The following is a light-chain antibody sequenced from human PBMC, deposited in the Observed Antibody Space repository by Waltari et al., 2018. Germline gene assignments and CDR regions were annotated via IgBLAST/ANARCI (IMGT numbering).Light chain of an antibody. CDR2: GAS. CDR1: QSVSSK. J-gene: IGKJ2*01. CDR3: QQYNIWPYT. V-gene: IGKV3-15*01. Sequence: ETVMTQSPATLSVSPGERATLSCRASQSVSSKLAWYQQKPGQSPRLLIYGASTRATGVAASFSGSVSGTEFTLIISSLQSEDFAVYYCQQYNIWPYTFGQGTKLEI.